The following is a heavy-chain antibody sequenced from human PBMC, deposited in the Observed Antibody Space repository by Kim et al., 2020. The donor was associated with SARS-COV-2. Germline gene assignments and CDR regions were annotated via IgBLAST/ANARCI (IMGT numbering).Heavy chain of an antibody. Sequence: ASVKVSCKASGYTFTAYAMHWVRQAPGQRLELMGWINAGNGNTKYSQKFQGRVTITRDTSESTAYMELSSLRSEDTVVYYCARVARGPITMAHGGPGAFDIWGQGTMVTVSS. CDR3: ARVARGPITMAHGGPGAFDI. D-gene: IGHD3-10*01. CDR2: INAGNGNT. CDR1: GYTFTAYA. V-gene: IGHV1-3*01. J-gene: IGHJ3*02.